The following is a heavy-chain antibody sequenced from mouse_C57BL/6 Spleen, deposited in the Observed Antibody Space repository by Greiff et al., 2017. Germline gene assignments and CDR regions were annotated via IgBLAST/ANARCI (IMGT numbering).Heavy chain of an antibody. J-gene: IGHJ2*01. CDR1: GYTFTSYW. V-gene: IGHV1-52*01. D-gene: IGHD4-1*01. CDR2: IDPSDSDT. CDR3: AGRGDELGSYDFGC. Sequence: VQLQQPGAELVRPGSSVKLSCKASGYTFTSYWMHWVKQRPIQGLEWIGNIDPSDSDTHYNQKFKDKATLTVDKSSSTAYMQLSSLPSEDSAVYYCAGRGDELGSYDFGCWGQGTTLTVSS.